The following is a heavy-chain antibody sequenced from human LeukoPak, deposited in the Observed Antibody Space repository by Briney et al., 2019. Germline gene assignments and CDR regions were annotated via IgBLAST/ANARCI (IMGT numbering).Heavy chain of an antibody. Sequence: GGSLRLSCAASGFTFSDYYVSWIRQAPGKGLEWVSYISSSSSYTNYADSVKGRFTISRDNAKNSLYLQMNSLRAEDTAVYYCARFRDSYGIFDYWGQGTLVTVSS. V-gene: IGHV3-11*03. CDR1: GFTFSDYY. D-gene: IGHD5-18*01. CDR2: ISSSSSYT. CDR3: ARFRDSYGIFDY. J-gene: IGHJ4*02.